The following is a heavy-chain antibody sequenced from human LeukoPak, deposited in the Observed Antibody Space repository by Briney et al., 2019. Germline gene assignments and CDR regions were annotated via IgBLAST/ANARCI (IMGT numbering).Heavy chain of an antibody. J-gene: IGHJ4*02. V-gene: IGHV1-69*13. CDR1: GGTFSSYA. CDR2: IIPIFGPA. CDR3: AREGEMATPELDY. D-gene: IGHD5-24*01. Sequence: GASVKVSCKASGGTFSSYAISWVRQAPGQGLEWMGGIIPIFGPANYAQKFQGRVTITADESTSTAYMELSSLRSEDTAVYNCAREGEMATPELDYWGQGTLVTVSS.